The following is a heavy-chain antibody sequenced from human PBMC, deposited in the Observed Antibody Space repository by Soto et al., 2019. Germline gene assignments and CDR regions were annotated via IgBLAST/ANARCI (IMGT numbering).Heavy chain of an antibody. Sequence: QVQLGQSGPEVKRPGTSVKVSCKASGGAFGRYSVSWVRQAPGQGLEWIGGVIPVFNTSNYSLKFQGRVAIFADLSTSSVFMELRSLRSEDTALYYCARGDEMTAVTIFEYWGQGTLVTVSS. CDR3: ARGDEMTAVTIFEY. V-gene: IGHV1-69*01. CDR1: GGAFGRYS. D-gene: IGHD4-17*01. J-gene: IGHJ4*02. CDR2: VIPVFNTS.